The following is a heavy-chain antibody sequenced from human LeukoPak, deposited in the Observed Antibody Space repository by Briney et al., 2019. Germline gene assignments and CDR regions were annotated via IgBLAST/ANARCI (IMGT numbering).Heavy chain of an antibody. V-gene: IGHV1-69*13. Sequence: GASVKVSCKASGGTFSSYAISWVRQAPGQGLECMGGIIPIFGTANYAQKFEGRVTITADESTSTAYMELSSLRSEDTAVYYCARDIGGYYYFDYWGQGTLVTVSS. D-gene: IGHD3-22*01. CDR2: IIPIFGTA. J-gene: IGHJ4*02. CDR1: GGTFSSYA. CDR3: ARDIGGYYYFDY.